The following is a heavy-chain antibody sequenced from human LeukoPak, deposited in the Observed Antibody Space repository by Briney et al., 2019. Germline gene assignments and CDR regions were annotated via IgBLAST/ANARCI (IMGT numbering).Heavy chain of an antibody. CDR3: ARGGRITMFGVVIMRAFDI. D-gene: IGHD3-3*01. Sequence: SETLSLTCTVSGGSISSGPYYWGWIRQPPGKGLEWIGNIYYGENTYYNPSLKSRVTISVDTSKNQFSLKLSSVTAADTAVYYCARGGRITMFGVVIMRAFDIWGQGTMVTVSS. J-gene: IGHJ3*02. CDR2: IYYGENT. CDR1: GGSISSGPYY. V-gene: IGHV4-39*07.